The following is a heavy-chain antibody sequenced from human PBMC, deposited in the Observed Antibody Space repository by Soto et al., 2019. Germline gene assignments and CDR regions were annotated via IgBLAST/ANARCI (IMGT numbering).Heavy chain of an antibody. D-gene: IGHD3-22*01. J-gene: IGHJ4*02. Sequence: EVQLLESGGGLVQPGGSLRLSCEASGFTFNIYAMNWVRQAPGKELEWVSTISTSGDYTNYAESVTGRFTISRDNSKNTVSLQRNSLRAEDTAVYYCAKAGYYNDRSGYYYFDHWGQGTLVTVSS. V-gene: IGHV3-23*01. CDR2: ISTSGDYT. CDR3: AKAGYYNDRSGYYYFDH. CDR1: GFTFNIYA.